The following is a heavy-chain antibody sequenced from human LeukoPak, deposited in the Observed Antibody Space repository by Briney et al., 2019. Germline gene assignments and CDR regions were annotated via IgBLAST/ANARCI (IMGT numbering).Heavy chain of an antibody. Sequence: PGGSLRLSCAASGFTFSSYAMHWVRQAPGKGLEWVAVISYDGSNKYYADSVKGRFTISRDNSKNTLYLQMNSLRAEDTVVYYCARDYLGAYCGGDCYSHFDYWGQGTLVTVS. CDR1: GFTFSSYA. V-gene: IGHV3-30-3*01. CDR2: ISYDGSNK. J-gene: IGHJ4*02. CDR3: ARDYLGAYCGGDCYSHFDY. D-gene: IGHD2-21*02.